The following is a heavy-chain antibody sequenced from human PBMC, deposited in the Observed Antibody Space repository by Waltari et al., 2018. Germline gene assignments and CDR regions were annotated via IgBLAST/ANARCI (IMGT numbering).Heavy chain of an antibody. V-gene: IGHV3-20*04. J-gene: IGHJ4*02. CDR1: GFNFDDHG. Sequence: EVQLVESGGGVRRPGGSLRLSCAASGFNFDDHGMRWVRQAPGKGLELVSSIKWNGGSTCYADSVRGRFTISRDNAKNSLYLQMNSLRADDTALYYCAREKLMGEYIDYWGQGTLVTVSS. CDR3: AREKLMGEYIDY. D-gene: IGHD2-15*01. CDR2: IKWNGGST.